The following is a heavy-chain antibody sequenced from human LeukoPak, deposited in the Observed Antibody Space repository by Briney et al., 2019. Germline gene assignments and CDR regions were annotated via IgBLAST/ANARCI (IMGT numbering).Heavy chain of an antibody. CDR3: ARGVVGTYYYYYLDV. J-gene: IGHJ6*03. CDR2: INAGNGNT. CDR1: GYTFTSYA. D-gene: IGHD2-2*01. Sequence: GASVKVSCKASGYTFTSYAMHWVRQAPGQRLEWMGWINAGNGNTKYSQEFQGRVTMTRDTSISTAYMELSRLTSDDTAVYYCARGVVGTYYYYYLDVWGKGTTVTVSS. V-gene: IGHV1-3*01.